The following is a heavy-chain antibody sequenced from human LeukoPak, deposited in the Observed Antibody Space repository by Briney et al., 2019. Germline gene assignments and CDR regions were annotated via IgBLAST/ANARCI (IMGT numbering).Heavy chain of an antibody. Sequence: GGSLRLSCAASGFTFSSYSMNWVRQAPGKGLEWVSSISSSSSYIYYADSVKGRFTISRDNAKNSLYLQMNSLRAEDTAVYYCARVTMVRGVIQYYYYMDVWGKGTTVTISS. J-gene: IGHJ6*03. V-gene: IGHV3-21*01. CDR2: ISSSSSYI. CDR3: ARVTMVRGVIQYYYYMDV. D-gene: IGHD3-10*01. CDR1: GFTFSSYS.